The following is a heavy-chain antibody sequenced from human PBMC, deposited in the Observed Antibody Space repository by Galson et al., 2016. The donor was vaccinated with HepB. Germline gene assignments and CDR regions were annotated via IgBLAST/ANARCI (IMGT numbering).Heavy chain of an antibody. Sequence: SLRLSCAASGFTLSSYAMSWVRQAPGKGLEWVSEVSGSADSTYYADSVKGRFTISRDNAKSALYLQMNSLRAEDTALYYCAKDYDFLTGYFSDLGHWGQGTLVTVSS. CDR1: GFTLSSYA. CDR3: AKDYDFLTGYFSDLGH. D-gene: IGHD3-9*01. V-gene: IGHV3-23*01. J-gene: IGHJ4*02. CDR2: VSGSADST.